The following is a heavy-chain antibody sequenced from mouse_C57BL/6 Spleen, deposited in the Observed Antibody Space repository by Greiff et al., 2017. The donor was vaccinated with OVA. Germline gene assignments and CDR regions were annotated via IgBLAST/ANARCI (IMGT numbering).Heavy chain of an antibody. Sequence: VQLQQSGPELVKPGASVKLSCKASGYTFTSYDMNWVKQRPGQGLEWIGWIYPRDGSTKYNEKFKGKATLTVDTSSSTAYMELHSLTSEDSAVYFCARSRDYYGSSFAYWGQGTLVTVSA. CDR3: ARSRDYYGSSFAY. D-gene: IGHD1-1*01. CDR2: IYPRDGST. CDR1: GYTFTSYD. J-gene: IGHJ3*01. V-gene: IGHV1-85*01.